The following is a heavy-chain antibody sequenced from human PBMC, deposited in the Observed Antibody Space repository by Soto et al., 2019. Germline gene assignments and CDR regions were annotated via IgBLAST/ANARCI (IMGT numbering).Heavy chain of an antibody. V-gene: IGHV3-23*01. D-gene: IGHD6-25*01. Sequence: EVQLLESGGGLVQPGGSLRLSCAASGFTFSNYAMSWVRQAPGKGLEWVSAISGGGGTTYYAGSVKGRFTISRDNSKNTLFMQMNGLRAEDSAVYYCAKFFVETGESSGWPWSFHYWGQGTLVTVSS. CDR3: AKFFVETGESSGWPWSFHY. CDR1: GFTFSNYA. J-gene: IGHJ4*02. CDR2: ISGGGGTT.